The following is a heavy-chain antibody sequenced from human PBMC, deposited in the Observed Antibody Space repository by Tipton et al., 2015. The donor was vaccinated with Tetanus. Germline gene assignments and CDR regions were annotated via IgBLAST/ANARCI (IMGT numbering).Heavy chain of an antibody. J-gene: IGHJ6*02. V-gene: IGHV1-8*01. Sequence: QLVQSGAEVKKPGASVKVSCKASGYTFTSYDINWVRQATGQGLEWMGWMNPNSGNTGYAQKFQGRVTMTRNTSISTAYMELSSLRSEDTAVYYCARGPSSSWYATSYYYYYGMDVWGQGTTVTVSS. CDR2: MNPNSGNT. CDR3: ARGPSSSWYATSYYYYYGMDV. D-gene: IGHD6-13*01. CDR1: GYTFTSYD.